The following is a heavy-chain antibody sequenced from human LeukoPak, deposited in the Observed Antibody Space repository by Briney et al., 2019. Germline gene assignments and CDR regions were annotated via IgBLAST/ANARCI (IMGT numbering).Heavy chain of an antibody. V-gene: IGHV5-51*01. CDR1: GYSLTSYW. CDR3: ASSSADTAMDPPGYFDY. CDR2: IYPGDSDT. Sequence: GESLQISCKGSGYSLTSYWIGWVRQMPGKGLEWMGIIYPGDSDTRYSPSFQGQVTISADESISTAYLQWSSLKASDTAMYYCASSSADTAMDPPGYFDYWGQGTLVTVSS. J-gene: IGHJ4*02. D-gene: IGHD5-18*01.